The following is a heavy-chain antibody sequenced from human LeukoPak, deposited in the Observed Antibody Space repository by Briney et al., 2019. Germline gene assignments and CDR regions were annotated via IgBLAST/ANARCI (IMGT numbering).Heavy chain of an antibody. J-gene: IGHJ4*02. Sequence: GGSLRLSCAASGFTVSSNYMNWVRQAPGKGLEWVSIIYSGGSTYYADSVKGRFTISRDNSKNTLYLQMNSPTAEDTAVYYCARWDSSGYHKYYFDYWGQGTLVTVSS. V-gene: IGHV3-53*01. D-gene: IGHD3-22*01. CDR1: GFTVSSNY. CDR2: IYSGGST. CDR3: ARWDSSGYHKYYFDY.